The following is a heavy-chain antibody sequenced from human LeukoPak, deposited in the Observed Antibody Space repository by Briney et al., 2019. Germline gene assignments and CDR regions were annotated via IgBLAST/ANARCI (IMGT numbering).Heavy chain of an antibody. Sequence: GGSLRLSCAASGFTFSSYGMHWVRQAPGKGLEWVAFIRYDGSNKHYADSVKGRFTISRDNSKNTLYLQMNSLRAEDTAVYYCAKDLWPSRIAARGGFDYWGQGTLVTVSS. CDR1: GFTFSSYG. J-gene: IGHJ4*02. CDR2: IRYDGSNK. CDR3: AKDLWPSRIAARGGFDY. D-gene: IGHD6-6*01. V-gene: IGHV3-30*02.